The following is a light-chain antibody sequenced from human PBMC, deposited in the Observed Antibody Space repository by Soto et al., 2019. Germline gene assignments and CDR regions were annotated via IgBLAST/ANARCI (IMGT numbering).Light chain of an antibody. CDR3: AGWDDSLNGVV. Sequence: QPVLTQPPSASGTPGQRVTISCSRSSSNIGSDSVNWYQQLPGTAPKVLIYDNDRRPSGVPDRFSGSKSGTSASLAISGLQSEDEADYYCAGWDDSLNGVVFGGGTKVTVL. CDR2: DND. J-gene: IGLJ2*01. V-gene: IGLV1-44*01. CDR1: SSNIGSDS.